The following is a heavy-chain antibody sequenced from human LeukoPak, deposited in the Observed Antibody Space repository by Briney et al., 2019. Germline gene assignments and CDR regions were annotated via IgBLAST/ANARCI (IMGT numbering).Heavy chain of an antibody. CDR2: INPSGGAT. CDR1: GFTFSSYT. V-gene: IGHV3-23*01. J-gene: IGHJ4*02. CDR3: TSQTYKGSARYYSDY. Sequence: PGGSLSLSCATSGFTFSSYTMTWVRQSPGKGLEWVSIINPSGGATFYADSVKGRFTVFRDNSRNTLFLQMQGLRAEDTAVYYCTSQTYKGSARYYSDYWGQGILVTVSS. D-gene: IGHD1-1*01.